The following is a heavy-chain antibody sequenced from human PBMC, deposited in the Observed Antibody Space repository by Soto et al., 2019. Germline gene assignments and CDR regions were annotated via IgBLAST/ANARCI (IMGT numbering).Heavy chain of an antibody. CDR2: ISSSSSYI. Sequence: GGSLRLSCAASGFTFSSYSMNWVRQAPGKGLEWVSSISSSSSYIYYADSVKGRFTISRDNAKNSLYLQMNSLRAEDTAVYYCAREVDCSSTSCYKFGPNWFDPWGQGTLVTVSS. J-gene: IGHJ5*02. V-gene: IGHV3-21*01. CDR3: AREVDCSSTSCYKFGPNWFDP. D-gene: IGHD2-2*02. CDR1: GFTFSSYS.